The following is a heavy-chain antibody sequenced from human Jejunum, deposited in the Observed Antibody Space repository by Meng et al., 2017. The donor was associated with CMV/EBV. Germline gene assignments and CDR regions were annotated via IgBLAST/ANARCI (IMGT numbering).Heavy chain of an antibody. CDR3: ARGPGASTREGFDY. Sequence: VQSQDAGPGLVKPSETLSLTCTVSGGSINNYYWSWIRQSAGKGLEWIGRFYSSDTYNYHPSLNSRVTMSLDTSKNQFSLNLRSVTAADTAIYYCARGPGASTREGFDYWGLGTLVTVSS. CDR2: FYSSDTY. V-gene: IGHV4-4*07. CDR1: GGSINNYY. D-gene: IGHD1-26*01. J-gene: IGHJ4*02.